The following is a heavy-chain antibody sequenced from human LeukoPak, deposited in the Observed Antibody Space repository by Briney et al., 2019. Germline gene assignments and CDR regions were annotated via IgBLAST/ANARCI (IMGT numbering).Heavy chain of an antibody. CDR3: ATYLRGTSKYYFDY. CDR1: SGSFIGYD. J-gene: IGHJ4*02. CDR2: IDHSGST. V-gene: IGHV4-34*10. Sequence: SETLSLTCTVNSGSFIGYDWSWIRQPPGRGLEWIGEIDHSGSTKFNPSLQSRVTISVDKSKNQVYLRLTSVTAADTALYYCATYLRGTSKYYFDYWGQGTLVTVSS. D-gene: IGHD1-7*01.